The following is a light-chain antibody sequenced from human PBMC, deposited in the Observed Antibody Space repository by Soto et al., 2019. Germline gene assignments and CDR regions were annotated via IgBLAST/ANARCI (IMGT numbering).Light chain of an antibody. CDR1: SRDVGAFNY. V-gene: IGLV2-14*01. J-gene: IGLJ1*01. CDR2: EVG. CDR3: CSYASGSIYV. Sequence: QSALTQPASVSGSPGQSITISCTGTSRDVGAFNYVSWYLQYPGKAPKLMIYEVGNRPSWVSNRFSGSKSGNTASLTISGLQAEDEADYYCCSYASGSIYVFGTGTKVTVL.